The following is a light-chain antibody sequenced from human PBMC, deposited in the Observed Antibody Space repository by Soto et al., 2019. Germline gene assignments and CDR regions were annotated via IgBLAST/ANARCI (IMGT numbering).Light chain of an antibody. Sequence: QSVLTQPPSASGTPGQRVTISCSGSSSNIGSNSVNWYQQLPGTAPKLLIYSNDRRPSGVPDRFSGSKSGTSASLAISGRQSEDEADYYCAAWDDSLNGDVFGTGTKVTVL. V-gene: IGLV1-44*01. CDR2: SND. J-gene: IGLJ1*01. CDR1: SSNIGSNS. CDR3: AAWDDSLNGDV.